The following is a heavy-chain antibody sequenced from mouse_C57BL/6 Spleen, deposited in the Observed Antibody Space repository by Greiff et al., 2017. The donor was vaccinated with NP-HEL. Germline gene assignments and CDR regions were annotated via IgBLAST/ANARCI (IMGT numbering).Heavy chain of an antibody. CDR1: GFTFSSYA. D-gene: IGHD2-4*01. V-gene: IGHV5-9-1*02. J-gene: IGHJ1*03. CDR3: TRVRYDYAYFDV. Sequence: EVQLVESGEGLVKPGGSLKLSCAASGFTFSSYAMSWVRQTPEKRLEWVAYISSGGDYIYYADTVKGRFTISRDNARNTLYLQMSSLKSEDTAMYYCTRVRYDYAYFDVWGTGTTVTVSS. CDR2: ISSGGDYI.